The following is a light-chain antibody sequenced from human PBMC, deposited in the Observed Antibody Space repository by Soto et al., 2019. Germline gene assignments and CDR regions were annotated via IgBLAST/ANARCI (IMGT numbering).Light chain of an antibody. CDR3: QQYDHLPQFT. CDR2: GAS. CDR1: QDIRKY. V-gene: IGKV1-33*01. Sequence: DIQMTQSPSSLSASVGDRVTITCQASQDIRKYLSWYQQKPGRAPKLLIYGASNLETGLPARFTGSGVGTDFTLTSGSLQSYDIAIYYCQQYDHLPQFTFGPGTKVAIK. J-gene: IGKJ3*01.